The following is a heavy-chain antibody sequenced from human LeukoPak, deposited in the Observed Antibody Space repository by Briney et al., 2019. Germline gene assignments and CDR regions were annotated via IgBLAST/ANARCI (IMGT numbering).Heavy chain of an antibody. Sequence: GGSLRLSCAASGFTFSSYAMSWVRQAPGKGLEWVSAISGSGGSTYYADSVKGRFTIARDNSQNPLYLQMNSLRREDTAVYYCARDGYSGSYYRLYYFFMDVWGKGPTVTVSS. J-gene: IGHJ6*03. CDR2: ISGSGGST. CDR1: GFTFSSYA. V-gene: IGHV3-23*01. CDR3: ARDGYSGSYYRLYYFFMDV. D-gene: IGHD1-26*01.